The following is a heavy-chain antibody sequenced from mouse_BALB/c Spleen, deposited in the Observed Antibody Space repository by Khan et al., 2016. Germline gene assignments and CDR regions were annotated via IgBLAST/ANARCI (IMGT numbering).Heavy chain of an antibody. Sequence: QVQLKQSDAELVKPGASVKISCKASGYTFTDHAIHWVQQKPEQGLEWIGYISHGTGDIKYNEKFKGKVTLTADKSSSTAYMQRNSLTSEDSAVYFCKRSLALVAYWGQGTLVTVSA. CDR2: ISHGTGDI. V-gene: IGHV1S53*02. CDR3: KRSLALVAY. CDR1: GYTFTDHA. J-gene: IGHJ3*01.